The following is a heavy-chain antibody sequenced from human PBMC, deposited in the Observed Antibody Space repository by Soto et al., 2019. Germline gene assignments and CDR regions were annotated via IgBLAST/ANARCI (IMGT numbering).Heavy chain of an antibody. CDR2: ISRSSACI. D-gene: IGHD3-16*01. J-gene: IGHJ4*02. V-gene: IGHV3-21*06. CDR1: GFTFGSFT. CDR3: ARDGLTFGGD. Sequence: EVHLVEAGGGLVKPGESLTLSCAASGFTFGSFTLNWVRQAPGKGLEWVSSISRSSACIYYAESVKGGFTNSRDNARSTLYLQMNSLSLDDTAVYFCARDGLTFGGDWGQGTLVAVSS.